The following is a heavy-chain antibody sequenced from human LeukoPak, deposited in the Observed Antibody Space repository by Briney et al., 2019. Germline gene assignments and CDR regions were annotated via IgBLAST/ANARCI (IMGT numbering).Heavy chain of an antibody. V-gene: IGHV3-7*03. J-gene: IGHJ4*02. CDR3: AKGYQVVVAATVFDY. Sequence: GGSLRLSCAASGFTFSSHWMSWVRQAPGKGLEWVANIKKDGSEKYYVDSVKGRFTISRDNAKNSLYLQMNSLRAEDTALYYCAKGYQVVVAATVFDYWGQGTLVTVSS. CDR1: GFTFSSHW. CDR2: IKKDGSEK. D-gene: IGHD2-15*01.